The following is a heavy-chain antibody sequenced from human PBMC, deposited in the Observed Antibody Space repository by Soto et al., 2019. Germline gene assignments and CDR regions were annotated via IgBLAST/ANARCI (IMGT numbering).Heavy chain of an antibody. CDR1: GFTFKSYG. Sequence: LRLSCAASGFTFKSYGMHWVRQAPGKGLEWVAVISYDGNNKYYADSVKGRFTISRDIPKNTLYLQLNSLRAEDTAVYYCAKEGLYKTLDYWGQGTLVTVSS. D-gene: IGHD1-1*01. J-gene: IGHJ4*02. CDR2: ISYDGNNK. V-gene: IGHV3-30*18. CDR3: AKEGLYKTLDY.